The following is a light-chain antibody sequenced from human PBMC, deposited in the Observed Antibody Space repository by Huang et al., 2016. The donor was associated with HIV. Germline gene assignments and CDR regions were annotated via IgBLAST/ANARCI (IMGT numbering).Light chain of an antibody. CDR2: DAS. V-gene: IGKV1-33*01. Sequence: DIQMTQSPSSLSASVGDRVTIPCQASQDISNYLNWYQQKPGKAPKLLIYDASNLETGGPSRFSGSGSGTDFTFTISILQPEDIATYYCQQYDNPGGFTFGPGTKVDIK. J-gene: IGKJ3*01. CDR1: QDISNY. CDR3: QQYDNPGGFT.